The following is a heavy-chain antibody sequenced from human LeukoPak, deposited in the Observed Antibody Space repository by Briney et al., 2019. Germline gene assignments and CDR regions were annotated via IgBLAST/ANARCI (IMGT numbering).Heavy chain of an antibody. CDR1: GLAFRISC. D-gene: IGHD4-23*01. CDR3: AFGNAFDV. J-gene: IGHJ3*01. Sequence: GGSLRLSCAASGLAFRISCMSWVRQAPGKGLQCVGNIKPDGSETFYVDSVRGRFTISRDNARNLLFLQMNSLRVDDTAVYYCAFGNAFDVWGRGTMVTVSS. V-gene: IGHV3-7*01. CDR2: IKPDGSET.